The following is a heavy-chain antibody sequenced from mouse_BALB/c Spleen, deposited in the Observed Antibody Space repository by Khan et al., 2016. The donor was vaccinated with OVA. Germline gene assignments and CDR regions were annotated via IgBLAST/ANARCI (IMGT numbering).Heavy chain of an antibody. CDR1: GFSLTNYG. CDR3: ARLVDI. J-gene: IGHJ2*01. CDR2: IWAGGST. V-gene: IGHV2-9*02. Sequence: QVQLQQAGPGLVAPSQSLSITCTVSGFSLTNYGVHWVRQPPGKGLEWLGVIWAGGSTNYNSALMSRLSISKDNSTSQVCLKINSLQPDDTAMYYCARLVDIWGQGTTLTFSS.